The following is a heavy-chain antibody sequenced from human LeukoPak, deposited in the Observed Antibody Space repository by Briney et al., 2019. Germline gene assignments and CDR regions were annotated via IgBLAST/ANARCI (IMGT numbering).Heavy chain of an antibody. CDR3: ARDLGDSFDY. D-gene: IGHD3-10*01. Sequence: SVKVSCKASGGTFRNYAISWVRQAPGQGLEWMGGIIPIFGTASYAQKFQGRVTITADESTSTAYMELSSLRSEDTAVYYCARDLGDSFDYWGQGTLVTVSS. CDR1: GGTFRNYA. J-gene: IGHJ4*02. V-gene: IGHV1-69*01. CDR2: IIPIFGTA.